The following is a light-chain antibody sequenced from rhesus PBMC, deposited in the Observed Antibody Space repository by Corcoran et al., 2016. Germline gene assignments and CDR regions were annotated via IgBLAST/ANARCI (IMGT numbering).Light chain of an antibody. Sequence: DIQMTQSPSSLSASVGDRVTITCRASENVNNSLNWYQQKPGKAPKRLIYKASTLQSGVPSRFRGSGSGTDYTLTISSLQPEDVATYYCQHGYGTPYSFGQGTKVEIK. CDR2: KAS. V-gene: IGKV1-74*01. CDR3: QHGYGTPYS. CDR1: ENVNNS. J-gene: IGKJ2*01.